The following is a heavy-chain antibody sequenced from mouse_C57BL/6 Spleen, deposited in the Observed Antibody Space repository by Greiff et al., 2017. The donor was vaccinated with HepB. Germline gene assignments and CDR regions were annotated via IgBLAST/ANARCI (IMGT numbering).Heavy chain of an antibody. J-gene: IGHJ3*01. CDR3: ARFPYDYDNDNQAWFAY. D-gene: IGHD2-4*01. Sequence: VQLQQSGAELVKPGASVKISCKASGYAFSSYWMNWVKQRPGKGLEWIGQIYPGDGDTNYNGKFKGKATLTADKSSSTAYMQLISLTSDDSAVYFCARFPYDYDNDNQAWFAYWGQGTLVTVSA. CDR2: IYPGDGDT. V-gene: IGHV1-80*01. CDR1: GYAFSSYW.